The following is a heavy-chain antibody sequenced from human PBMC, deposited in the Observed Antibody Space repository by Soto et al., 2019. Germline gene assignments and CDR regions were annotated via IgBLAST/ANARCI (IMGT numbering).Heavy chain of an antibody. D-gene: IGHD1-26*01. J-gene: IGHJ5*02. CDR3: VRDGTKNLRDRFEP. V-gene: IGHV4-4*07. CDR1: GASLSRYY. CDR2: IYATGDT. Sequence: SETLSLTCNVSGASLSRYYWSWIRQPPGKGLEWIGRIYATGDTDYNPSLKSRISMLVDMSKKQFSLTLRSVTAADTAIYYCVRDGTKNLRDRFEPWGRGILVTVSS.